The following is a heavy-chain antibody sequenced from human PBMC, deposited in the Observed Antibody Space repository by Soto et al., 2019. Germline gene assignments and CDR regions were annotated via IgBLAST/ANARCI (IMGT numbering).Heavy chain of an antibody. CDR2: IYYSGST. Sequence: QLQLQESGPGLVKPSETLSLTCTVSGGSISSSSYYWGWIRQPPGKGLEWIGSIYYSGSTYYNPSLTTPFPIAVDTCMNQSALELSSVTAASTPVYYCAGHTGSRSWYWFDPWGQGTLVTVSS. CDR1: GGSISSSSYY. J-gene: IGHJ5*02. CDR3: AGHTGSRSWYWFDP. V-gene: IGHV4-39*01. D-gene: IGHD6-13*01.